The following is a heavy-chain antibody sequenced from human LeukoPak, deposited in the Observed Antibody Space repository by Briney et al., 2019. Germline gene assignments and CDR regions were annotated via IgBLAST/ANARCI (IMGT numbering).Heavy chain of an antibody. Sequence: SGGSLRLSCAASGFTFSSYSMNWVRQAPGKGLEWVSYISSSSSTIYYADSVKGRFTISRDNAKNSLYLQMNSLRAEDTAVYYCAREVKYYYDSSGYSDYWGQGTLVTVSS. CDR2: ISSSSSTI. D-gene: IGHD3-22*01. CDR1: GFTFSSYS. CDR3: AREVKYYYDSSGYSDY. J-gene: IGHJ4*02. V-gene: IGHV3-48*04.